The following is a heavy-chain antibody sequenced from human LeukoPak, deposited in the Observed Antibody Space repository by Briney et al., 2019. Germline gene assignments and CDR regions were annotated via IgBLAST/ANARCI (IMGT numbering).Heavy chain of an antibody. Sequence: KSSETLSLTCTVSGGSISSYYWSWIRQPPGKGLEWIGYIYYSGSTNYNPSLKSRVTISVDTSKNQFSLKLSSVTAADTAVYYCARGSEGYSYWGQGTLVTVSS. CDR2: IYYSGST. CDR1: GGSISSYY. V-gene: IGHV4-59*13. CDR3: ARGSEGYSY. J-gene: IGHJ4*02. D-gene: IGHD6-13*01.